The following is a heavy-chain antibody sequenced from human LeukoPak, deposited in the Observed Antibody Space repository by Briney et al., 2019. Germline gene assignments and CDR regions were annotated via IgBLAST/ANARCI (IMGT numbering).Heavy chain of an antibody. V-gene: IGHV1-2*02. CDR2: IDPNSGGT. CDR3: ARDPGDRSDYYYLQQSYFDY. D-gene: IGHD3-22*01. Sequence: GASVKVSCKASGYTFTNYGITWVRQAPGQGLEWMGWIDPNSGGTNYAQKFQGRVTMTRDTSISTAYMELSRLRSDDTAVYYCARDPGDRSDYYYLQQSYFDYWGQGTLVTASS. J-gene: IGHJ4*02. CDR1: GYTFTNYG.